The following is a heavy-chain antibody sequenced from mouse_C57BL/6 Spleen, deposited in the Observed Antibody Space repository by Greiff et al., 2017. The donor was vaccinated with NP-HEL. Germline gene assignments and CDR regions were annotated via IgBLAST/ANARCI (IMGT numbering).Heavy chain of an antibody. Sequence: QVQLQQSGAELVRPGASVTLSCKASGYTFTDYEMHWVKQTPVHGLEWIGAIDPETGGTAYNQKFKGKAILTADKSSSTAYMELRSLTSEDSAVYYCTRPGDSSGSLDYWGQGTTLTVSS. CDR1: GYTFTDYE. CDR2: IDPETGGT. V-gene: IGHV1-15*01. J-gene: IGHJ2*01. CDR3: TRPGDSSGSLDY. D-gene: IGHD3-2*02.